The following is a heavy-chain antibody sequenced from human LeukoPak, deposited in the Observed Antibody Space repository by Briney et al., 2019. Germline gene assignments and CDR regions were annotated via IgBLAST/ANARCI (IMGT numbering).Heavy chain of an antibody. D-gene: IGHD3-3*02. Sequence: PGGSLRRSCAASGFTVSNNYMNWVRQAPGKGLEWVSVIYSGGSTYYADSVKGRFAISRDNSKNTLYLQMNSLRAGDTAVYYCARDLALWGQGTLVSVSS. V-gene: IGHV3-66*01. CDR3: ARDLAL. CDR2: IYSGGST. CDR1: GFTVSNNY. J-gene: IGHJ4*02.